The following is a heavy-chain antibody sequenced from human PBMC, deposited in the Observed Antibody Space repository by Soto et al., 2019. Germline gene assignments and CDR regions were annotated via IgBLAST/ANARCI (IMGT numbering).Heavy chain of an antibody. CDR2: IIPIFGTA. V-gene: IGHV1-69*13. CDR3: ARGGMTTDNWFDP. J-gene: IGHJ5*02. Sequence: SVKVSCKASGGTFSSYAISWVRQAPGQGLEWMGGIIPIFGTANYAQKFQGRVTITADESTSTAYMELSSLRSEDTAVYYCARGGMTTDNWFDPWGQGTLVTVSS. CDR1: GGTFSSYA. D-gene: IGHD4-4*01.